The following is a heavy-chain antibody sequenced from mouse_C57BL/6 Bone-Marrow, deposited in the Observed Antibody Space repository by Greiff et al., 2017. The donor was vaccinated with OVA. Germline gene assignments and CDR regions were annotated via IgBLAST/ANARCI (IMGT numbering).Heavy chain of an antibody. CDR1: GFTFSDYY. D-gene: IGHD2-3*01. CDR2: ISNGGGST. V-gene: IGHV5-12*01. Sequence: EVKLQESGGGLVQPGGSLKLSCAASGFTFSDYYMYWVRQTPEKRLEWVAYISNGGGSTYYPDTVKGRFTISRDNAKNTLYLQMSRLKSEDTAMYYCARRWNYYAMDYWGQGTSVTVSS. J-gene: IGHJ4*01. CDR3: ARRWNYYAMDY.